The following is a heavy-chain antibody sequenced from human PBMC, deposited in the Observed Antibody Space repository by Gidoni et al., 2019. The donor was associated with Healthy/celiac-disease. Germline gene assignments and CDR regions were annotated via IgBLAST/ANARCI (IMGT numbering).Heavy chain of an antibody. CDR3: ARLGIAAAGEGDWFDP. D-gene: IGHD6-13*01. Sequence: LEWIGYLHYSGSTNYNPSLKSRVTISVDTSKNQFSLKLSSVTAADTAVYYCARLGIAAAGEGDWFDPWGQGTLVTVSS. CDR2: LHYSGST. J-gene: IGHJ5*02. V-gene: IGHV4-59*08.